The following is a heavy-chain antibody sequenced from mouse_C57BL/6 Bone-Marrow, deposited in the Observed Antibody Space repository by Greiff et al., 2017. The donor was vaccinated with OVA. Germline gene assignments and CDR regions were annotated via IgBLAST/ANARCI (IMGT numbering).Heavy chain of an antibody. CDR2: ISDGGSYT. CDR3: AMSSFYFDY. J-gene: IGHJ2*01. CDR1: GFTFSSYA. V-gene: IGHV5-4*03. Sequence: EVKLMESGGGLVKPGGSLKLSCAASGFTFSSYAMSWVRQTPEKRLEWVATISDGGSYTYYPDNVKGRFTISRDNAKNNLYLQMSHLKSEDTAMYYCAMSSFYFDYWGQGTTLTVSS. D-gene: IGHD1-1*01.